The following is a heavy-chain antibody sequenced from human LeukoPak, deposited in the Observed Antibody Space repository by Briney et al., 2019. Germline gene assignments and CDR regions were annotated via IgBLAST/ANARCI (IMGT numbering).Heavy chain of an antibody. J-gene: IGHJ4*02. V-gene: IGHV1-18*01. CDR1: GYTFTSYG. D-gene: IGHD6-19*01. CDR3: AREGWDQRDTAAFDH. Sequence: ASVKVSCKASGYTFTSYGISWVRQAPGQGLEWMGWISAYNGNTNYAQKLQGRVTMTTDTSTSTAYMELRSLRSDDTAVYYCAREGWDQRDTAAFDHWGQGTLVTVSS. CDR2: ISAYNGNT.